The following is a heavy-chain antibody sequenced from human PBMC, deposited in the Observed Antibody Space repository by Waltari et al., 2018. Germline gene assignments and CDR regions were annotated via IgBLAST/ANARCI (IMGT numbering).Heavy chain of an antibody. V-gene: IGHV3-11*01. CDR3: ARESYCSGSSCYAD. CDR1: VFSFSASY. D-gene: IGHD2-2*01. CDR2: ISVGGGSK. Sequence: QVQLVGSGGGLVQPGGSLRPSCAASVFSFSASYMGWIRQGLGKGLEWLSYISVGGGSKYHADSVRGRFTISRDNAKDSLYLQMNSLRAEDTAVYYCARESYCSGSSCYADWGQGTLVTVSS. J-gene: IGHJ4*02.